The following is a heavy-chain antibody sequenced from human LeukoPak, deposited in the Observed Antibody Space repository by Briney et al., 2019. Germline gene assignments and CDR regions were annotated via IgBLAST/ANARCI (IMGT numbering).Heavy chain of an antibody. V-gene: IGHV4-34*01. CDR3: ARQIAGFWSGYPSNWFDP. J-gene: IGHJ5*02. D-gene: IGHD3-3*01. CDR1: GGSFSGYY. CDR2: INHSGST. Sequence: SETLSLTCAVYGGSFSGYYWSWIRQPPGKGLEWIGEINHSGSTNYNPSLKSRVTISVDTSKNQFSLKLSSVTAADTAVYYCARQIAGFWSGYPSNWFDPWGQGTLVTVSS.